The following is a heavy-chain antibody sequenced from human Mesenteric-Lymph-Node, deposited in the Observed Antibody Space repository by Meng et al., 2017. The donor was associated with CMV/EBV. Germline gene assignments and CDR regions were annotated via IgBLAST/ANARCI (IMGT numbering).Heavy chain of an antibody. D-gene: IGHD6-13*01. CDR1: GGSISSSNW. Sequence: SETLSLTCAVSGGSISSSNWWSWVRQPPGKGLEWIGEIYHSGSTNYNPSLKSRVTISVDTSKNQFSLKLSSVTAADTAVYYCARGSSSWLLDYWGQGTLVTVSS. J-gene: IGHJ4*02. V-gene: IGHV4-4*02. CDR2: IYHSGST. CDR3: ARGSSSWLLDY.